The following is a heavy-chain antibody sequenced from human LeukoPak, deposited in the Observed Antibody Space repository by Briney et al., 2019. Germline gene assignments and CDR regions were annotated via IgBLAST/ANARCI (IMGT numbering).Heavy chain of an antibody. V-gene: IGHV3-74*01. Sequence: PGGSLRLSCAASGFTFSSYWMHWVRQVPGKGLVWVSRIKSDGSSTTYADSVKGRFTISRDNAKNTLYLQMSSLRAEDTAVYYCASTQMGYCSGGSCHRYYYYGMDVWGQGTTVTVSS. CDR2: IKSDGSST. J-gene: IGHJ6*02. CDR1: GFTFSSYW. CDR3: ASTQMGYCSGGSCHRYYYYGMDV. D-gene: IGHD2-15*01.